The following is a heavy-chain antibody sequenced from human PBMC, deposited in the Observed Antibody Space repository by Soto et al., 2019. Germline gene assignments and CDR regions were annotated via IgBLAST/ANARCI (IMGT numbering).Heavy chain of an antibody. J-gene: IGHJ6*04. CDR2: IFYSGST. D-gene: IGHD2-15*01. V-gene: IGHV4-59*01. CDR3: ARDDVLCDGGRCYGVPLDV. Sequence: SATLSLTYTVTGASIGSSYWTWIRQPPGKGLEWMGYIFYSGSTNYNPSLSGRVSMTVDTSKNQVSLNLRSVTAADTAVYYCARDDVLCDGGRCYGVPLDVWGKGTTVTVSS. CDR1: GASIGSSY.